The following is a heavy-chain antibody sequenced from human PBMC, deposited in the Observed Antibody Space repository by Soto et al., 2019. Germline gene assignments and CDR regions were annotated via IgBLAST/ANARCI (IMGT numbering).Heavy chain of an antibody. Sequence: EVQLLQSGGGLVQPGGSLRLSCAASGFIFSNYAMKWVRQAPGKGLEWVSIVTSRGDTTYYADSVKGRFTISRDNSKNTLYLQVTSLTAEDTAVYYCAKDRLGGGLDYWGQGTLVSVSS. CDR1: GFIFSNYA. V-gene: IGHV3-23*01. J-gene: IGHJ4*02. D-gene: IGHD3-16*01. CDR3: AKDRLGGGLDY. CDR2: VTSRGDTT.